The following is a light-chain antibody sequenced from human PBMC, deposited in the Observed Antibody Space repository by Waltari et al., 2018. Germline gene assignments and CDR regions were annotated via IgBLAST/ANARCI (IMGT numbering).Light chain of an antibody. J-gene: IGLJ3*02. CDR3: AVWDDSLNGWM. V-gene: IGLV1-44*01. CDR2: NNN. Sequence: QSVVTQSPSASGPPGQRVTISCSGSSSNIGSKTVNWYQHLPGTAPNLLLHNNNQLPSGVPDRFSGAKSDTSASLAISWLQSEDEAEYYCAVWDDSLNGWMFGGGTKLTVL. CDR1: SSNIGSKT.